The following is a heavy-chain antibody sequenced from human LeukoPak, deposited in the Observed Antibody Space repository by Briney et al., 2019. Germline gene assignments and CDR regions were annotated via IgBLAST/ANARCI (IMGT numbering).Heavy chain of an antibody. Sequence: ASVKVSCNASGYTFTSYDINWVRQATGQGLEWMGWMNPNSGNTGYAQKFQGRVTMTRNTSISTAYMELSSLRSEDTAVYYCARGLGSRFLEWLYYYYYGMDVWGQGTTVTVSS. J-gene: IGHJ6*02. D-gene: IGHD3-3*01. CDR1: GYTFTSYD. V-gene: IGHV1-8*01. CDR3: ARGLGSRFLEWLYYYYYGMDV. CDR2: MNPNSGNT.